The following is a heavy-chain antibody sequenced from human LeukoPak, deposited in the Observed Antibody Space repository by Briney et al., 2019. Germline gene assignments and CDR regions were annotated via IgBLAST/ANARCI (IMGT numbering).Heavy chain of an antibody. D-gene: IGHD6-13*01. CDR3: ARDRWESIAAAGTDWFDP. Sequence: GGSLRLSCAASGFTFSSYAMHWVRQAPGKGLEWVAVISYDGSNKYYADSVKGRFTISRDNSKNTLYLQMNSLRAEDTAVYYCARDRWESIAAAGTDWFDPWGQGTLVTVSS. J-gene: IGHJ5*02. CDR2: ISYDGSNK. V-gene: IGHV3-30-3*01. CDR1: GFTFSSYA.